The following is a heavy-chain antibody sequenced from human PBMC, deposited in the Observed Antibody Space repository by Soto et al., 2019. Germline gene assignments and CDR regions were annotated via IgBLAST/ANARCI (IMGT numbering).Heavy chain of an antibody. D-gene: IGHD5-18*01. Sequence: QVQLVQSGAEVKKPGSSVKVSCKASGGTFSSYTISWVRQAPGQGLEWMGRIIPILGIANYAQKFQGRVTITADKSTSTAYMELSSLRAEDTAVYYCARLIQLLPSSRLDAYGMDVWGQGTTVTVSS. V-gene: IGHV1-69*02. CDR3: ARLIQLLPSSRLDAYGMDV. CDR2: IIPILGIA. CDR1: GGTFSSYT. J-gene: IGHJ6*02.